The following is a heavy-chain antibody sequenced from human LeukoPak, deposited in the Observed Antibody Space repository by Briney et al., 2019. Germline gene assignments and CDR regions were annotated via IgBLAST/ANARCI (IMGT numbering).Heavy chain of an antibody. CDR1: GFTVSSNY. J-gene: IGHJ4*02. Sequence: GGSLRLSCAASGFTVSSNYMNWVRQAPGKGLEWVAVISYDGSNRYYADSVKGRFTISRDNSTDTLWLQMDSLRTEDTAVYYCAKGPLRGTAAAIDYWGQGTLVTVSS. CDR3: AKGPLRGTAAAIDY. V-gene: IGHV3-30*18. CDR2: ISYDGSNR. D-gene: IGHD2-2*01.